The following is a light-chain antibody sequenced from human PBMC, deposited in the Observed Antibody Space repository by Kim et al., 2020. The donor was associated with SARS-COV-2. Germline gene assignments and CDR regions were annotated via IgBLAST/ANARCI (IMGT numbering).Light chain of an antibody. J-gene: IGKJ4*01. CDR1: QSIRSW. CDR2: KAS. CDR3: QHYNSPLT. V-gene: IGKV1-5*03. Sequence: SASVGDRVTITCRASQSIRSWLAWYQQKPGQVPKLLIYKASNLKSGVPSRFSGSGSGTEFTLTISSLQPDDFATYYCQHYNSPLTFGGGTKVDIK.